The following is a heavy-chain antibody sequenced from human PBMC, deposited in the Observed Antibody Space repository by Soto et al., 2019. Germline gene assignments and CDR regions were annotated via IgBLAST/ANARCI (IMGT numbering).Heavy chain of an antibody. V-gene: IGHV2-5*01. CDR1: GFSLSTGGVA. CDR2: IYWNDDK. Sequence: QITLEESAPTLVRPTQTLTLSCIFSGFSLSTGGVAVGWIRQPPGKAMEWLALIYWNDDKLYSPSLKTRLTVTKHTSKNQVVLTMTNVDPVDTATYYCAHKLRYFDTLDVLGRGTTVTFSS. D-gene: IGHD3-9*01. J-gene: IGHJ6*01. CDR3: AHKLRYFDTLDV.